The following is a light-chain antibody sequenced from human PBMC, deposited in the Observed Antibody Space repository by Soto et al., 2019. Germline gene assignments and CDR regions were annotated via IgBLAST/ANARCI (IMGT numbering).Light chain of an antibody. CDR2: AAS. CDR1: QSISNY. CDR3: QQGYSTPHT. J-gene: IGKJ2*01. Sequence: DRQMTQSPSSLSASVGDRVTITCRASQSISNYLNWYQQKPGKAPKLLISAASSLQSGVPSRLSGSGSGTDFTLTISSLQPEDFATYYCQQGYSTPHTFGQGTKLEIK. V-gene: IGKV1-39*01.